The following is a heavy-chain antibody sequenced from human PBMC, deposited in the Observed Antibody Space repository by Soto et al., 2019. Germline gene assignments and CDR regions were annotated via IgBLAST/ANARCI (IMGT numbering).Heavy chain of an antibody. CDR3: ARGRAYYYYSSGYRDAFDI. Sequence: QVQLVQSGAEVKKPGSSVKVSCKASGGTFSSYAISWVRQAPGQGLEWMGGIIPIFGTANYAQKFQGRVTMTADESTSTDYMELSSLRAEDTAVYYGARGRAYYYYSSGYRDAFDIWGEGTMVTVS. CDR2: IIPIFGTA. CDR1: GGTFSSYA. V-gene: IGHV1-69*01. D-gene: IGHD3-22*01. J-gene: IGHJ3*02.